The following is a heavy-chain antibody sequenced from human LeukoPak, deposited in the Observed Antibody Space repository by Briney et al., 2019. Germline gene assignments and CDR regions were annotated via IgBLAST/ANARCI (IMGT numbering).Heavy chain of an antibody. CDR3: ARDPYFDSSGYNYGLDY. D-gene: IGHD3-22*01. V-gene: IGHV4-4*07. Sequence: PSETLSLTCTVSGASIRSYYWSWIRQPAGEGLEWIGLIYPSGNTNYNPSLKSRVTMSIDTSKNQFSLRLSSVTAADTAVYYCARDPYFDSSGYNYGLDYWGQGTLVTVSS. CDR2: IYPSGNT. J-gene: IGHJ4*02. CDR1: GASIRSYY.